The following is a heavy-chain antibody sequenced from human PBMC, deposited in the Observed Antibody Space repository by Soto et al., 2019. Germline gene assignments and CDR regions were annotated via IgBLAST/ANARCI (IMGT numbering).Heavy chain of an antibody. V-gene: IGHV1-69*01. CDR1: GGTFSSYA. Sequence: QVHLVQSGAEVKKPGSSVKVSCKASGGTFSSYAISWVRQAPGQGLEWMGGIIPIFGTANYAQKFQGRVTIPADESPSTAYRELRSLRSEDTAVYYCAREVGRLLRSGAFDIWGQGTMGTVSS. D-gene: IGHD5-12*01. CDR2: IIPIFGTA. CDR3: AREVGRLLRSGAFDI. J-gene: IGHJ3*02.